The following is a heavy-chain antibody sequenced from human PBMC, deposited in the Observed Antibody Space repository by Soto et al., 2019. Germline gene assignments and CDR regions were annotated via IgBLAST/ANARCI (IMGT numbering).Heavy chain of an antibody. Sequence: QVRLVESGGGVVQPGRSLRLSCTASGFSFSSYAMYWFRQPPGKGLEWVAVISHDGINKHYADSVKGRVTVSRDNSNHSQDLQLNSLRGEDTAMYYCARDIYSSDYFVKWFEPWGQVTLVTVSS. D-gene: IGHD6-19*01. CDR3: ARDIYSSDYFVKWFEP. CDR2: ISHDGINK. V-gene: IGHV3-30-3*01. CDR1: GFSFSSYA. J-gene: IGHJ5*02.